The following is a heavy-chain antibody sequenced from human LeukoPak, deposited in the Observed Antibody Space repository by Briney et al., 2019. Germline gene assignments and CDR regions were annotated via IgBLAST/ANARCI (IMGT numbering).Heavy chain of an antibody. CDR2: IYPRDGST. V-gene: IGHV1-46*01. Sequence: ASVKVSCKASGYTFTSNYIHWVRQAPGQGLEWMGMIYPRDGSTSYAQKFQGRATVTRDTSSSTVHMELSGLRSEDTAVYYCARDQEGFDYWGQGTLVTVSS. J-gene: IGHJ4*02. CDR1: GYTFTSNY. CDR3: ARDQEGFDY.